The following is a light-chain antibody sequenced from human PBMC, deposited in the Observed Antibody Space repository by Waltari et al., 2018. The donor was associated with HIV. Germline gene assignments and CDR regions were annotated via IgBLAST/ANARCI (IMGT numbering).Light chain of an antibody. Sequence: QSALTQPASVSGSPGQSITIPCTGSNSDVGGYNYVSWYQHHPGEAPKLLIFDVSNRPSGVSSRFPGSKSGNTATLTISGLQADDEAIYYCSSFTGSSTLVVFGGGTRLTVL. CDR3: SSFTGSSTLVV. CDR2: DVS. V-gene: IGLV2-14*03. J-gene: IGLJ2*01. CDR1: NSDVGGYNY.